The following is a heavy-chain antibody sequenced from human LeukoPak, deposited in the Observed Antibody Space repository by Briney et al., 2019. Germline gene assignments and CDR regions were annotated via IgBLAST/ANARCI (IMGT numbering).Heavy chain of an antibody. CDR2: INPSGGST. Sequence: GASVKVSCKASGYTFTSYYMHWVRQAPGQGLEWMGIINPSGGSTSYAQKFQGRVTITAVESTSTAYMELSSLRSEDTAVYYCATQGYCSGGSCSAQGFDPWGQGTLVTVSS. J-gene: IGHJ5*02. D-gene: IGHD2-15*01. CDR1: GYTFTSYY. V-gene: IGHV1-46*01. CDR3: ATQGYCSGGSCSAQGFDP.